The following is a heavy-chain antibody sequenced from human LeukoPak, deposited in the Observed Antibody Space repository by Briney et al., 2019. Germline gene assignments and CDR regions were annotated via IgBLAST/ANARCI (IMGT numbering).Heavy chain of an antibody. CDR2: ISGSGGST. Sequence: GGSLRLSCAASGFTFSSYAMSWVRQAPGKGLEWVSAISGSGGSTYYADSVKGRFTISRDNSKNTLYVQISSLRAEDTAVYYCAKSYYYGSGSYYKTFDSWGQGTLVTVSS. V-gene: IGHV3-23*01. CDR1: GFTFSSYA. CDR3: AKSYYYGSGSYYKTFDS. J-gene: IGHJ4*02. D-gene: IGHD3-10*01.